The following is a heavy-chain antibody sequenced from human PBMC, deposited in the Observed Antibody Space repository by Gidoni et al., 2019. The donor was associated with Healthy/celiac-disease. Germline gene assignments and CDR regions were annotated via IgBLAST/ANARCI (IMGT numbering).Heavy chain of an antibody. V-gene: IGHV3-9*01. Sequence: EVQLVESGGGLVQPGRSLSLSCAASGFTFADYAMNWVRQAPGKGLEWVSGISWNRGSIGYADYVKGRFTIARDNAKNSLYLQMNSLRAEDTALYYCAKGDYGFAYYYGMDVWGQGTTVTVSS. CDR2: ISWNRGSI. D-gene: IGHD4-17*01. J-gene: IGHJ6*02. CDR1: GFTFADYA. CDR3: AKGDYGFAYYYGMDV.